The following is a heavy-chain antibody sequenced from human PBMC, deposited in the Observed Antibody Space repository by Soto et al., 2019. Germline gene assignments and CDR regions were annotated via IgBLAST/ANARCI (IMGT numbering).Heavy chain of an antibody. Sequence: QITLKESGPTLVKPTQTLTLTCTFSGFSLSTSGVGVAWIRQPPGKALEWLALSYWDDDKRHRPSLESRLTITKDTSKNQVVRTTTNMDSVDTATYYCAYLPCSGGSCYWFSFSGMDVWGQGTTVTVSS. CDR2: SYWDDDK. D-gene: IGHD2-15*01. V-gene: IGHV2-5*02. J-gene: IGHJ6*02. CDR3: AYLPCSGGSCYWFSFSGMDV. CDR1: GFSLSTSGVG.